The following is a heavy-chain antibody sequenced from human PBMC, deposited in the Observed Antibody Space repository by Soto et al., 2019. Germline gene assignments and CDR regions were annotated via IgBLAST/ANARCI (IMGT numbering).Heavy chain of an antibody. CDR1: GFTFSSYA. J-gene: IGHJ5*02. CDR3: AKDPDFWSGYGSGWFDP. V-gene: IGHV3-23*01. CDR2: ISGSGGST. Sequence: EVQLLESGGGLVQPGGSLRLSCAASGFTFSSYAMSWVRQAPGKGLEWVSAISGSGGSTYYADSVKGRFTISRDNSKNTLYLQMNSLRAEDTAVYYFAKDPDFWSGYGSGWFDPWGQGTLVTVSS. D-gene: IGHD3-3*01.